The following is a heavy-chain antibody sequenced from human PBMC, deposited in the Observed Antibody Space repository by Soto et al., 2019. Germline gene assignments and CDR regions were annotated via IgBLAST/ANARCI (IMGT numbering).Heavy chain of an antibody. CDR2: IYYST. Sequence: QVQLQESGPGLVKPSQTLSLTCTVSGGSISSGGYYWSWIRQHPGKGLEWIGYIYYSTYYNPSLSGRVTISVDTSKNQFSLKLSSVTAADTAVYYCARDYRASYPAYYYYGMDVWGQGTTVTVSS. CDR3: ARDYRASYPAYYYYGMDV. CDR1: GGSISSGGYY. J-gene: IGHJ6*02. V-gene: IGHV4-31*03. D-gene: IGHD3-16*02.